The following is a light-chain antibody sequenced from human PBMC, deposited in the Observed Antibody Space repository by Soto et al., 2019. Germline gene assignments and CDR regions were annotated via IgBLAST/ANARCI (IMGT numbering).Light chain of an antibody. CDR1: QSVSSSY. J-gene: IGKJ4*01. Sequence: EIVLTQSPGTLSLSPGERATLSCRVSQSVSSSYLAWYQQKPGQAPRLLIYGASTRATGIPARFSGSGSGTDFTLTISRLEPEDFAVYYCQQYGSSPLTFGGGTKVDIK. CDR2: GAS. CDR3: QQYGSSPLT. V-gene: IGKV3-20*01.